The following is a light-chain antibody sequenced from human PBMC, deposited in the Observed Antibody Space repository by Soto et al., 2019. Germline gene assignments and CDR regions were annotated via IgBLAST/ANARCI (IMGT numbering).Light chain of an antibody. CDR3: QQYNNWPPST. V-gene: IGKV3-15*01. J-gene: IGKJ2*02. Sequence: EIVMTQSPATLSVSPGERATLSCRASQSVSGNLAWYQDKPGQAPRLLIYGASSRATGIPARFSGSGSGTEFTLTISSLQSEDFAVYYCQQYNNWPPSTFGQGTKLEIK. CDR2: GAS. CDR1: QSVSGN.